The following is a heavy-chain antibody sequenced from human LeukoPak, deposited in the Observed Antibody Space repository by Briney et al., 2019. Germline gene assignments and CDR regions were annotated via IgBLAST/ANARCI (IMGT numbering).Heavy chain of an antibody. D-gene: IGHD2/OR15-2a*01. CDR3: ARGGVI. CDR1: GFTFSSYA. Sequence: GRSLRLSCAASGFTFSSYAMHWVRQAPGKGLEYVSAISSNGGSTYYANSVKGRFTISRDNSKNTLYLQMGSLRAEDMAVYYCARGGVIGGQGTLVTVSS. J-gene: IGHJ4*02. CDR2: ISSNGGST. V-gene: IGHV3-64*01.